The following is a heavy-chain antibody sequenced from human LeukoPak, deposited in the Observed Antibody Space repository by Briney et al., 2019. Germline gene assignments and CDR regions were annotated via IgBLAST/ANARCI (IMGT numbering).Heavy chain of an antibody. Sequence: GGSLRLSCAASGFTFSSYWMHWVRQAPGKGLVWVSRINSDGSSTTYADSVKGRFTISRDNSKNTLYLQMNSLRAEDTAVYYCAKGGIAAKLDYWGQGTLVTVSS. D-gene: IGHD6-13*01. CDR2: INSDGSST. CDR3: AKGGIAAKLDY. V-gene: IGHV3-74*01. CDR1: GFTFSSYW. J-gene: IGHJ4*02.